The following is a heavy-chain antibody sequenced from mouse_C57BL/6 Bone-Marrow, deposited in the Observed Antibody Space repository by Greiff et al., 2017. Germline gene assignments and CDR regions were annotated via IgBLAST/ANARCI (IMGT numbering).Heavy chain of an antibody. V-gene: IGHV1-50*01. CDR1: GYTFTSYW. D-gene: IGHD2-13*01. Sequence: QVQLQQPGAELVKPGASVKLSCKASGYTFTSYWMQWVKQRPGQGLEWIGEIDPSDSYTNYNQKFKGKATLTVDTSSSTAYMQLSSLTSEDSAVYYCAREDYWHWYFDVWGTGTTVTVSS. CDR3: AREDYWHWYFDV. CDR2: IDPSDSYT. J-gene: IGHJ1*03.